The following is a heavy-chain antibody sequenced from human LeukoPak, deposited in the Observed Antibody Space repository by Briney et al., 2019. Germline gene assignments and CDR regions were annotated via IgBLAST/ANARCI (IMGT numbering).Heavy chain of an antibody. CDR2: IYDSGST. J-gene: IGHJ4*02. V-gene: IGHV4-59*01. D-gene: IGHD3/OR15-3a*01. CDR1: GGSTSSYY. Sequence: PSETLSLTCTVSGGSTSSYYWSWIRQPPGKGLEWIGFIYDSGSTYYNPSLKSRVTISVDTSKNQFSLKLTSVTAADTAVYYCARVGSGYDFFDYWGQGTLVTVSS. CDR3: ARVGSGYDFFDY.